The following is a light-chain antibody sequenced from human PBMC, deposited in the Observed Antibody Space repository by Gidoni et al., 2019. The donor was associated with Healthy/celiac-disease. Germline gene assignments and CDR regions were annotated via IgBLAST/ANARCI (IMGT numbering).Light chain of an antibody. CDR1: QSVSSSY. V-gene: IGKV3-20*01. CDR3: QQYGSSPPT. CDR2: GAS. Sequence: EIGLTQSPGTLSLSPGERATLSCRARQSVSSSYLAWYQQKPGQAPRLLIYGASSRATGIPERFSGSGSGTDFTLTISRMEHEDFAVYYCQQYGSSPPTFGQGTKVEIK. J-gene: IGKJ1*01.